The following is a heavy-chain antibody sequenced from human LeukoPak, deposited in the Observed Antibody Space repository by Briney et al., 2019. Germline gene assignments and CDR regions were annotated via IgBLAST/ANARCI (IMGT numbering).Heavy chain of an antibody. V-gene: IGHV4-39*02. Sequence: KTSETLSLTCTVSGGSISSNTYYWSWIRQPPGKGLEWIGSIRYSGRTYYKPSLKSRVTLSVDTSKNQFLLNLRSVTAADTAMYYCAREFNGSPDYLGQGTLVTVSS. CDR3: AREFNGSPDY. CDR1: GGSISSNTYY. J-gene: IGHJ4*02. D-gene: IGHD6-25*01. CDR2: IRYSGRT.